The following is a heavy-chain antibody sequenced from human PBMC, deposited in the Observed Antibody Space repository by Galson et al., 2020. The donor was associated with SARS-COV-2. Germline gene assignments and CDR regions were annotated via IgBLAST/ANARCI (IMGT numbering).Heavy chain of an antibody. J-gene: IGHJ4*02. CDR3: AREISALIRGSYFDY. V-gene: IGHV4-31*03. CDR1: GGSLGTGGYY. Sequence: ASETLSLTCTVSGGSLGTGGYYWSWIRQHPGKGLEWIGYIYYSSSTYYNPSLETRLTISLDASKSQFSLKLTSVTAADTAVYYCAREISALIRGSYFDYWGQGTLVTVSS. CDR2: IYYSSST. D-gene: IGHD3-10*01.